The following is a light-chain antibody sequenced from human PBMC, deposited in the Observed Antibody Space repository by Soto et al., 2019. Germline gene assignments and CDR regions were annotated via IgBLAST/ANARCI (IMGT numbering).Light chain of an antibody. V-gene: IGKV1-9*01. CDR3: QQLNSYPLT. J-gene: IGKJ4*01. Sequence: DIQLTQSPSFVSASVGDRITITCRTSQDITNHLAWYQQKPGKAPNLLIYAAFTLHRGVPSRFSGSGSGADFTLTISSLQPEDLATYDCQQLNSYPLTVGGGTKVEI. CDR1: QDITNH. CDR2: AAF.